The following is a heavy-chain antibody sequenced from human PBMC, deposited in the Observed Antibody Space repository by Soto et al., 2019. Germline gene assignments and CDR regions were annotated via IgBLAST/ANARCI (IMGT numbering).Heavy chain of an antibody. V-gene: IGHV1-18*01. D-gene: IGHD2-2*01. CDR2: ISPYSGYT. J-gene: IGHJ4*02. CDR3: AREASVLIPAAQPSRFDS. Sequence: AAVKVSCKGFGYSFMKYGINWVRQAPGQGLEWVGWISPYSGYTHSAQKFHGRLTLTTDTAASTAYMELRILRSADTALYYCAREASVLIPAAQPSRFDSWGQGTLVTVSS. CDR1: GYSFMKYG.